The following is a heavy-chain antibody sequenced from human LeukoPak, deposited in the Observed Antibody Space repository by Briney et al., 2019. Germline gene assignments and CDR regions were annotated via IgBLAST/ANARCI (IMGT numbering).Heavy chain of an antibody. CDR2: TYYRSKWIS. V-gene: IGHV6-1*01. CDR3: ARKGTVTTPFDY. Sequence: SQTLSLTCVISGDSVSSDSAAWNWIRQSPSRGLEWLGRTYYRSKWISDYALSVKSRITINADTSKNQFSLQLNSVTPEDTAVYYCARKGTVTTPFDYWGQGILVTVSS. CDR1: GDSVSSDSAA. J-gene: IGHJ4*02. D-gene: IGHD4-11*01.